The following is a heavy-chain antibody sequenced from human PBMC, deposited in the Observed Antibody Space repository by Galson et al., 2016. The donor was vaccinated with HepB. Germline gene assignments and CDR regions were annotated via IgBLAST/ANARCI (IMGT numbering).Heavy chain of an antibody. Sequence: TLSLTCTVTGGSFTSYYWSWIRQPPGKELEWIGCIYYTGTTNYNPSLKSRVTFSMDTSKSQFSLHLSSVNPADTAVYYCARWQNNFRRWGQGTLVTVSS. CDR2: IYYTGTT. D-gene: IGHD1-20*01. V-gene: IGHV4-59*01. CDR3: ARWQNNFRR. CDR1: GGSFTSYY. J-gene: IGHJ1*01.